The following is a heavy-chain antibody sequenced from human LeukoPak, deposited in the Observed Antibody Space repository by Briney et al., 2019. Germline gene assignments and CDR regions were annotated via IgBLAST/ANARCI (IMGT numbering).Heavy chain of an antibody. CDR2: IYYSGST. CDR1: GGSISSSSYY. Sequence: SETLSLTCTVSGGSISSSSYYWGWIRQPPGKGLEWIGSIYYSGSTYYNPSLKSRVTISVDTSKNQFSLKLSSVTAADTAVYYCATESWELPFFDYWGRGTLVTVSS. D-gene: IGHD1-26*01. V-gene: IGHV4-39*07. CDR3: ATESWELPFFDY. J-gene: IGHJ4*02.